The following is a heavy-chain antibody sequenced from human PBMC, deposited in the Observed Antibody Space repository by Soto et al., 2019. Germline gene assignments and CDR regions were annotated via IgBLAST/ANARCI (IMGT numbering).Heavy chain of an antibody. V-gene: IGHV3-49*04. CDR1: GFSCTHYA. Sequence: EVQLVESGGGLVQPGRSLRLSCTGSGFSCTHYAINWVRQAPGQGLEWVGLIRNQTYGETTEYAASMKGRFTISRDDLSNIAYLQINSLKPEDSAVYYCTTAESPGEAYFFDYWGQGTLGSVAS. CDR2: IRNQTYGETT. J-gene: IGHJ4*02. CDR3: TTAESPGEAYFFDY.